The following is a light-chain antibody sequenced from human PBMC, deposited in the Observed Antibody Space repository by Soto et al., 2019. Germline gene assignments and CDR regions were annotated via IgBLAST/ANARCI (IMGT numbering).Light chain of an antibody. Sequence: EIVLTQSPATLSLSPGDRATLSCRASQSVSTFLAWYQQKPGQAPRLLIHDASNRATGIPARFSGSGSGTDFTLTISSLEPEDFAVYYCQQRSSWLITFGQGTRLEIK. V-gene: IGKV3-11*01. CDR3: QQRSSWLIT. CDR1: QSVSTF. CDR2: DAS. J-gene: IGKJ5*01.